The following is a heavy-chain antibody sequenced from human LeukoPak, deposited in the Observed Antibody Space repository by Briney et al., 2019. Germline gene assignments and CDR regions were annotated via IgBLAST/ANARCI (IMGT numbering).Heavy chain of an antibody. Sequence: GRTLRLSCAASGFTLSSYAMYWVRHAPAKGLEWVAVITYDGSNKYYADSVKGRFTISRDNSKNTLYLHMNSLRAEDTAVYYCARDLGAHCSTTSCPRGAFDYWGQGTLVTVSS. V-gene: IGHV3-30*04. CDR2: ITYDGSNK. CDR3: ARDLGAHCSTTSCPRGAFDY. CDR1: GFTLSSYA. J-gene: IGHJ4*02. D-gene: IGHD2-2*01.